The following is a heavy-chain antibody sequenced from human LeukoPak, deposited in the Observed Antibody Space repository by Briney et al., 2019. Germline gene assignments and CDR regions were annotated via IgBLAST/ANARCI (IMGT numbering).Heavy chain of an antibody. CDR2: INPNSGGT. CDR1: GYTFTSYG. J-gene: IGHJ4*02. Sequence: GASVKVSCKASGYTFTSYGISWVRQAPGQGLEWMGWINPNSGGTNYAQKFQGRVTMTRDTSISTAYMEVSRLRSDDTAVYYCARFVVDDYWGQGTLVTVSS. CDR3: ARFVVDDY. V-gene: IGHV1-2*02. D-gene: IGHD2-15*01.